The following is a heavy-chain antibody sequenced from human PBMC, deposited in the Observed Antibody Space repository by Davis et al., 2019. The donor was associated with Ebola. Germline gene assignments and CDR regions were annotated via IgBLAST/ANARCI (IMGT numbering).Heavy chain of an antibody. Sequence: GGSLRLSCADSVITFSSYAMTWVRHASAKGLKWVANIKQDGSEKYYLESVKGRFTISRDNAKNSLYLQMNSLRAEDTAVYYCASYSDFDWLFYMDVWGKGTTVTVSS. CDR1: VITFSSYA. V-gene: IGHV3-7*01. CDR2: IKQDGSEK. CDR3: ASYSDFDWLFYMDV. J-gene: IGHJ6*04. D-gene: IGHD3-9*01.